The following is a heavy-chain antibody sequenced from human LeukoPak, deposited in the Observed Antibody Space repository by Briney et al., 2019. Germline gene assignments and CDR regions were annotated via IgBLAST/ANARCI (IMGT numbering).Heavy chain of an antibody. Sequence: GGSLRLSCAASGFTFSSYGMHWVRQAPGKGLEWVAVISYDGSNKYYADSVKGRFTISRDNSKNTLYLQMNSLRAEDTAVYYCARARDGYNVHYGMDVWGQGTTVTVSS. CDR3: ARARDGYNVHYGMDV. CDR2: ISYDGSNK. D-gene: IGHD5-24*01. CDR1: GFTFSSYG. V-gene: IGHV3-30*03. J-gene: IGHJ6*02.